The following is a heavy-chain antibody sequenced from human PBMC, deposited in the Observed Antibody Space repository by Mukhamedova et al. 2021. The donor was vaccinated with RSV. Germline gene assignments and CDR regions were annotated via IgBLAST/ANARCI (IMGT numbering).Heavy chain of an antibody. D-gene: IGHD6-13*01. V-gene: IGHV3-49*02. CDR2: IRSKAYGGTT. J-gene: IGHJ1*01. CDR3: TRIVSSSWYPEYFQH. Sequence: GKGLEWVGFIRSKAYGGTTEYAASVKGRFTISRDDSKSIAYLQMNSLKTEDTAVYYCTRIVSSSWYPEYFQHWGQDTLVTVSS.